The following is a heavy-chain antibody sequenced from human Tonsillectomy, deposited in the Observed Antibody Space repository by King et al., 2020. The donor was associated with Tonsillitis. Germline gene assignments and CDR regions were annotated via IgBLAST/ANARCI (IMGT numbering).Heavy chain of an antibody. CDR2: INSYSGGT. D-gene: IGHD2-21*02. Sequence: QLVQSGAEVKKPGASVKVFCKASGYSFSGYQIHWVRQAPGQGLEWMGWINSYSGGTKHGHKFQGRVTMTRDTSIRTAYMELSRLRYDDTAVYYCVRGTYCGGDCSRGEYWGQGTLVTVSS. CDR3: VRGTYCGGDCSRGEY. J-gene: IGHJ4*02. CDR1: GYSFSGYQ. V-gene: IGHV1-2*02.